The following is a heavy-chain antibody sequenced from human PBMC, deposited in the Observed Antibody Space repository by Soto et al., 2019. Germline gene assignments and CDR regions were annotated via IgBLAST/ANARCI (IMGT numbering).Heavy chain of an antibody. D-gene: IGHD1-26*01. J-gene: IGHJ3*02. CDR3: AKDLGVGAPLDAFDI. CDR2: ISYDGSNK. Sequence: PGGSLRLSCAASGFTFSSYGMHWVRQAPGKGLEWVAVISYDGSNKYYADSVKGRFTISRDNSKNTLYLQMNSLRAEDTAVYYCAKDLGVGAPLDAFDIWGQGTMVTVSS. CDR1: GFTFSSYG. V-gene: IGHV3-30*18.